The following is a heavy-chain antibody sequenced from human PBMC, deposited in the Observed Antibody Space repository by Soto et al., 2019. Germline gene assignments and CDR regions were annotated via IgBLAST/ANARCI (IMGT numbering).Heavy chain of an antibody. Sequence: SETLSLTCTVSGGSISSSSYYWGWIRQPPGKGLEWIGSIYYSGSTYYNPSLKSQVTISVDTSKNQFSLKLSSVTAADTAVYYCAKGGIVVVSAAPDYGDSRRHYYYGMDVWGQGTTVTVSS. J-gene: IGHJ6*02. CDR1: GGSISSSSYY. V-gene: IGHV4-39*01. D-gene: IGHD2-2*01. CDR3: AKGGIVVVSAAPDYGDSRRHYYYGMDV. CDR2: IYYSGST.